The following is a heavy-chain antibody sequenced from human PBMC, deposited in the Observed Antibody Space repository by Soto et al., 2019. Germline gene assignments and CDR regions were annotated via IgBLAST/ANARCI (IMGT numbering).Heavy chain of an antibody. CDR2: ISGSGGST. D-gene: IGHD3-10*01. CDR1: GFTFSSYA. Sequence: EVQLLESGGGLVQPGGSLRLSCAASGFTFSSYAMSWVRQAPGKGLEWVSAISGSGGSTYYADSVKGRFTISRDNSKNTLYLQMNSLRAEDTAVYYCIAMVRGVIMPLLDYWGQGTLVTVSS. J-gene: IGHJ4*02. CDR3: IAMVRGVIMPLLDY. V-gene: IGHV3-23*01.